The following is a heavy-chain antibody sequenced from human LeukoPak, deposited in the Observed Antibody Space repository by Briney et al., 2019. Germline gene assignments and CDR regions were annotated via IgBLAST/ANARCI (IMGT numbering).Heavy chain of an antibody. J-gene: IGHJ5*02. CDR1: GSTFSNYW. V-gene: IGHV3-7*03. CDR2: IKHDGSEK. Sequence: PGGSLRLSCAASGSTFSNYWMSWVRQAPGKGLEWVANIKHDGSEKHYVDSVKGRFTISRDNAKNSLYLQMNSLRAEDTAVYYCARDLGWFDPWGQGTLVTVSS. CDR3: ARDLGWFDP.